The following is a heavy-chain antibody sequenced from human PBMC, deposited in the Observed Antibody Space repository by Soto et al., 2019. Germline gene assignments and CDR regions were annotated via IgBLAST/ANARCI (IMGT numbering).Heavy chain of an antibody. Sequence: GGSLRLSCAASGFTFSSYAMHWVRQAPGKGLEWVAVISYDGSNKYYADSVKGRFTISRDNSKNTLYLQMNSLRAEDTAVYYCASPNNLGELLLYLDYWGQGTLVTVSS. CDR3: ASPNNLGELLLYLDY. D-gene: IGHD3-16*01. V-gene: IGHV3-30-3*01. J-gene: IGHJ4*02. CDR1: GFTFSSYA. CDR2: ISYDGSNK.